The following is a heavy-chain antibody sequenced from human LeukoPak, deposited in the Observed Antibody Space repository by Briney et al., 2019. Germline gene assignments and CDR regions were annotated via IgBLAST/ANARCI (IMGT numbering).Heavy chain of an antibody. CDR2: ISSSGSTI. CDR1: GFTFSNAW. Sequence: GGSLRLSCAASGFTFSNAWMNWVRQAPGKGLEWVSYISSSGSTIYYADSVKGRFTISRDNAKNSLYLQMNSLRAEDTAVYYCASSYWYFDLWGRGTLVTVSS. V-gene: IGHV3-48*04. CDR3: ASSYWYFDL. J-gene: IGHJ2*01.